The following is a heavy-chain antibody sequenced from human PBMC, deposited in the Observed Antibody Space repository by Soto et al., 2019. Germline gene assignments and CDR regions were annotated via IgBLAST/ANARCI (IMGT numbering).Heavy chain of an antibody. Sequence: PGGSLRLSCVASGFTFSNFEMNWVRQAPGKGLEWVAYISRRGETTSHSESAKGRLTISRDNSKSTLYLHMNSLRTEDTAVYFCAKDHGWLHYSWGQGTLVTVSS. CDR1: GFTFSNFE. CDR2: ISRRGETT. CDR3: AKDHGWLHYS. V-gene: IGHV3-48*03. J-gene: IGHJ4*02. D-gene: IGHD3-10*01.